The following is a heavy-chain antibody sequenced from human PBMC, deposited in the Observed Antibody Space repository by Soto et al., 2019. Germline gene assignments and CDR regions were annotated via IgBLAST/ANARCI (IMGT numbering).Heavy chain of an antibody. CDR1: GFTFSSYA. V-gene: IGHV3-30-3*01. J-gene: IGHJ6*02. D-gene: IGHD6-25*01. CDR3: ARERQRGDYYCYGMDV. Sequence: GGSLRLSCAASGFTFSSYAMHWVRQAPGKGLEWVAVISYDGSNKYYADSVKGRFTISRDNSKNTLYLQMNSLRAEDTAVYYCARERQRGDYYCYGMDVWGQGTTVTVSS. CDR2: ISYDGSNK.